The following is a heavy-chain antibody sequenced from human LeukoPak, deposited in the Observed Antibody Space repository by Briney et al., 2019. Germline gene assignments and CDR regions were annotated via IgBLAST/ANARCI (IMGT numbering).Heavy chain of an antibody. J-gene: IGHJ3*02. CDR1: GGSISNYY. Sequence: PSETLSLTCTVSGGSISNYYWSWIRQSPGRGLEWNGYISHSGSYNYNPSLKSRVTISVDTSKNQFSLKLSSVTAADTAVYYCARVPIVVTMIVVVRVAFDIWGQGTMVTVSS. V-gene: IGHV4-59*12. CDR2: ISHSGSY. D-gene: IGHD3-22*01. CDR3: ARVPIVVTMIVVVRVAFDI.